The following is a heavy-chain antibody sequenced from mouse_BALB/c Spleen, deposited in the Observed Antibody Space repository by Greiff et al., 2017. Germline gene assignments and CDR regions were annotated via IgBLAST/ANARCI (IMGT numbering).Heavy chain of an antibody. CDR1: GFSLTGYG. D-gene: IGHD1-1*01. V-gene: IGHV2-9*02. Sequence: VKLVESGPGLVAPSQSLSITCTVSGFSLTGYGVHWVRQPPGKGLEWLGVIWAGGSTNYNSALMSRLSISKDNSKSQVFLKMNSLQTDDTAMYYCARGGYYGSGFAYWGQGTLVTVSA. CDR2: IWAGGST. J-gene: IGHJ3*01. CDR3: ARGGYYGSGFAY.